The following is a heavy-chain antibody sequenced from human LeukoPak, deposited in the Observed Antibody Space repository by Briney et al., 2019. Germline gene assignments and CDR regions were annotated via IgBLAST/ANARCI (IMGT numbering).Heavy chain of an antibody. CDR1: GGSISSYY. CDR2: IYYSGST. Sequence: SETLSLTCTVSGGSISSYYWSWIRQPPGKGLEWIGYIYYSGSTNYNPSLKSGVTISVDTSKNQFSLKLSSVTAADTAVYYCARVDGSGSYRHMDVWGKGTTVTVSS. J-gene: IGHJ6*03. CDR3: ARVDGSGSYRHMDV. D-gene: IGHD3-10*01. V-gene: IGHV4-59*01.